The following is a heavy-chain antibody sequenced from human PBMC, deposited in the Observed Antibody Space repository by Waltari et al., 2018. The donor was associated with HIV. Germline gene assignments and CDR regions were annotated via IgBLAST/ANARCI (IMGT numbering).Heavy chain of an antibody. V-gene: IGHV3-23*01. Sequence: EVQLLESGGGLVQPGGSLRLSCAASGFTFSSYAMSWVRQAPGKGLEWVSAISGSGGSTYYADSVKGRFTISRDNSKNTLYLQMNSLRAEDTAVYYCAKELPPGIAVAGTGYFDYWGQGTLVTVSS. D-gene: IGHD6-19*01. CDR2: ISGSGGST. CDR3: AKELPPGIAVAGTGYFDY. J-gene: IGHJ4*02. CDR1: GFTFSSYA.